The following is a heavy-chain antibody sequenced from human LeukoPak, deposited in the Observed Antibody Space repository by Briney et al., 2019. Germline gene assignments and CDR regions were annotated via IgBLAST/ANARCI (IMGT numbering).Heavy chain of an antibody. CDR3: ARMSIAAHPGDY. CDR2: ILPIFGTA. D-gene: IGHD6-6*01. CDR1: GGTFSSYA. V-gene: IGHV1-69*05. Sequence: SVKVSCKASGGTFSSYAISWMRQAPGQGLEWMGGILPIFGTANYAQKFQGRVTITTDESTSTAYMELSSLRSEDTAVYYCARMSIAAHPGDYWGQGTLVTVSS. J-gene: IGHJ4*02.